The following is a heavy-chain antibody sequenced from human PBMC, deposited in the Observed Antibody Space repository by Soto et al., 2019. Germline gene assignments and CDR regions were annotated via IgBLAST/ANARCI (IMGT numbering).Heavy chain of an antibody. V-gene: IGHV3-23*01. D-gene: IGHD6-19*01. Sequence: EVQLLESGGGLVQPGGSLRLSCAASGFTFSSYAMSWVRQAPGKGLEWVSAISGSGGSTYYADSVKGRFTISRDNSKNTLYLQMNSLRAEDTAVYYCAKEGVQLYSSGWYFDYWGQGTLVTVSS. CDR1: GFTFSSYA. J-gene: IGHJ4*02. CDR3: AKEGVQLYSSGWYFDY. CDR2: ISGSGGST.